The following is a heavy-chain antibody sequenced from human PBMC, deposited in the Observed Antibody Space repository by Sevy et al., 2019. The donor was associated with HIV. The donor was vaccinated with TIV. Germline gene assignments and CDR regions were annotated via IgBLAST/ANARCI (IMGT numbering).Heavy chain of an antibody. Sequence: GGSLRLSCAASGFTFSNYAMSWVRQTPGKGLEWVSVISGSDSRTYYEDSVKGRFTISRDNAKNMLFLQMNSLRAEDTAVYYCVKEGSEDSYSDFWGQGTLVTVSS. J-gene: IGHJ1*01. CDR2: ISGSDSRT. CDR1: GFTFSNYA. CDR3: VKEGSEDSYSDF. V-gene: IGHV3-23*01. D-gene: IGHD3-16*01.